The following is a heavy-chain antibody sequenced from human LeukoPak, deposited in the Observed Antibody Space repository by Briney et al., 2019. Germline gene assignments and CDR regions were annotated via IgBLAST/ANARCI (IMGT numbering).Heavy chain of an antibody. CDR2: IYYSGTT. Sequence: PSETLSLTCTVSGGSISNYYWIWIRQPPGKGLEWIGYIYYSGTTYYNPSLKSRVTISVDTSRNQFSLKLTSVTAADTAVYYCARLSGSPHPPFDYWGQGTLVTVSS. D-gene: IGHD1-26*01. CDR1: GGSISNYY. V-gene: IGHV4-59*08. J-gene: IGHJ4*02. CDR3: ARLSGSPHPPFDY.